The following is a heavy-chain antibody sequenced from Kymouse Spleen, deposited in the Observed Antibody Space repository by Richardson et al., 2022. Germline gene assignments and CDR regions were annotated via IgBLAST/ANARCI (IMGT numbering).Heavy chain of an antibody. Sequence: EVQLVESGGGLIQPGGSLRLSCAASGFTVSSNYMSWVRQAPGKGLEWVSVIYSGGSTYYADSVKGRFTISRDNSKNTLYLQMNSLRAEDTAVYYCARRDILTGYLVLL*LLGPGNPGHRLL. J-gene: IGHJ4*02. CDR2: IYSGGST. CDR1: GFTVSSNY. V-gene: IGHV3-53*01. CDR3: ARRDILTGYLVLL*L. D-gene: IGHD3-9*01.